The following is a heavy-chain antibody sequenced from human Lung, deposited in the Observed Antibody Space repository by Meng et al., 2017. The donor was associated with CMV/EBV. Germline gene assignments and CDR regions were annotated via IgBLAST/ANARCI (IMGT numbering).Heavy chain of an antibody. V-gene: IGHV4-39*07. Sequence: SXTXSLXCTIYGGSISSSSYYWAWIRQPPEKGLEWIGSVYYTGDTYYSPSLKSRVTISIDTSKNQFSLKVNSVTDADTAVYYCVRETGGSSSTWWGQGTXVTVSS. CDR3: VRETGGSSSTW. J-gene: IGHJ4*02. CDR2: VYYTGDT. D-gene: IGHD1-26*01. CDR1: GGSISSSSYY.